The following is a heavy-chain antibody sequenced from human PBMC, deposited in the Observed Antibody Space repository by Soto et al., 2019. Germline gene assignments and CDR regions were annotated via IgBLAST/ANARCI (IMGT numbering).Heavy chain of an antibody. CDR1: GGSISSSSYY. J-gene: IGHJ4*02. CDR2: IYYSGST. D-gene: IGHD7-27*01. Sequence: SATLSLTCTVSGGSISSSSYYWGWIRQPPGKGLEWIGSIYYSGSTYYNPSLKSRVTISVDTSKNQFSLKLSSVTAADTAVYYCARLANWELNYFDYWGQGTLVTVSS. V-gene: IGHV4-39*07. CDR3: ARLANWELNYFDY.